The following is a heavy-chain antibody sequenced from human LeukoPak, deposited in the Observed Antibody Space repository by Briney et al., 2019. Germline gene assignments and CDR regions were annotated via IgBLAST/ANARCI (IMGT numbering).Heavy chain of an antibody. D-gene: IGHD1-1*01. Sequence: SETLSLTCTVSGGSISSNSWSWIRQPPGEGLEWIGYIYSSGTINYNPFLKSRVTISIDTSKNQFSLKLTSVTAADTAVYYCARDVESSHGPWFDPWGQGTLVTVSS. V-gene: IGHV4-59*08. CDR2: IYSSGTI. CDR1: GGSISSNS. J-gene: IGHJ5*02. CDR3: ARDVESSHGPWFDP.